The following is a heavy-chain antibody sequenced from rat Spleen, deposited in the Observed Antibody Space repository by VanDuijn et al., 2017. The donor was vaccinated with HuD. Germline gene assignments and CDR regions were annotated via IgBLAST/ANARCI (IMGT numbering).Heavy chain of an antibody. CDR2: ISNARGIT. CDR1: GFTFSDYY. D-gene: IGHD1-9*01. J-gene: IGHJ1*01. Sequence: EVQLVESGGGLVQPGRSLKLSCAASGFTFSDYYMAWVRQAPTKGLEWIASISNARGITYYPDSVKGRFTISRDNAKSTLYLQMDSLRSEDTATYYCARPPYTYYGYNSYWYFDFWGPGTMVTVSS. CDR3: ARPPYTYYGYNSYWYFDF. V-gene: IGHV5-25*01.